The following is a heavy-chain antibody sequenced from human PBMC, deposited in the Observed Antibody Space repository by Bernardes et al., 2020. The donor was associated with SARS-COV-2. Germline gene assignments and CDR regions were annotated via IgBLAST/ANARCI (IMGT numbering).Heavy chain of an antibody. J-gene: IGHJ4*02. CDR3: GRQGGSGSSPDY. V-gene: IGHV4-59*01. CDR2: IHYSGST. D-gene: IGHD3-10*01. CDR1: GGSISSYH. Sequence: SETLSLACSVSGGSISSYHWSWIRQPPGKGLEWIGPIHYSGSTNYNPSLKSRVTISIDTSKNQFPLNLRSVTAADTAVYYWGRQGGSGSSPDYWGQGTLVTVAS.